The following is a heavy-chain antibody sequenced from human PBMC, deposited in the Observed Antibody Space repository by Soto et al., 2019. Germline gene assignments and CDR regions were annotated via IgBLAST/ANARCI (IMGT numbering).Heavy chain of an antibody. CDR1: GFTFSSYA. J-gene: IGHJ6*02. D-gene: IGHD7-27*01. CDR2: ISSNGGST. CDR3: VKIGETGDPIYYYGMDV. Sequence: EVQLVESGGGLVQPGGSLRLSCSASGFTFSSYAMHWVRQAPGKGLEYVSAISSNGGSTYYADSVKGRFTISRDNSKNTLYLQMSSLRAEDTAVYYCVKIGETGDPIYYYGMDVWGQGTTVTVSS. V-gene: IGHV3-64D*06.